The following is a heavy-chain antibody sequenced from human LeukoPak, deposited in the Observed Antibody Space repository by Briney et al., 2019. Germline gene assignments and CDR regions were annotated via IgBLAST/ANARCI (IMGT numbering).Heavy chain of an antibody. J-gene: IGHJ3*02. V-gene: IGHV4-39*01. CDR2: ICYSGST. CDR3: ARHFWYGGSYPDAFDI. Sequence: PSETLSLTCTVSGGSISSASYCWGWIRQPPGKGLEWIGSICYSGSTYYNPSLKSRVTISVDTSKSQFSLRLSSVTAADTAVYYCARHFWYGGSYPDAFDIWGQGTMVTVSS. CDR1: GGSISSASYC. D-gene: IGHD1-26*01.